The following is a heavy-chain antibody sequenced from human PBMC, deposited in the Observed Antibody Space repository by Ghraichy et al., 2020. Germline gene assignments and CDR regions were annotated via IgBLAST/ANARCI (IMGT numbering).Heavy chain of an antibody. CDR1: GFTFSSYW. V-gene: IGHV3-74*01. CDR2: INSDGSST. J-gene: IGHJ4*02. CDR3: ARVGDGYNEDY. D-gene: IGHD5-24*01. Sequence: GGSLRLSCAASGFTFSSYWMHWVRQAPGKGLVWVSRINSDGSSTSYADSVKGRFTISRDNAKNTLYLQMNSLRAEDTAVYYCARVGDGYNEDYWGQGTLVTVSS.